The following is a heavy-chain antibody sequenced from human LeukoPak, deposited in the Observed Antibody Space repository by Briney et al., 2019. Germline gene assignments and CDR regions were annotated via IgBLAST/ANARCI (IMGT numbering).Heavy chain of an antibody. CDR2: ISSSGSTI. D-gene: IGHD5-12*01. CDR3: ARVKEYSGYAFDY. Sequence: PGGSLRLSCAASGFTFSSYEMNWVRQAPGKGLEWVSYISSSGSTIYYADSVKGRFTISRDNAKNSLYLQMNSLRAEDTAVYYCARVKEYSGYAFDYWGQGTLVTVSS. CDR1: GFTFSSYE. J-gene: IGHJ4*02. V-gene: IGHV3-48*03.